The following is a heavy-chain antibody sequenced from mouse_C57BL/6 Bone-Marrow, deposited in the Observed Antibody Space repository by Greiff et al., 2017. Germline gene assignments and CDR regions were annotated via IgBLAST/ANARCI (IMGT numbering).Heavy chain of an antibody. CDR3: ARKGITTVV. Sequence: VQLQQPGAELVKPGASVKMSCKASGYTFTSYWITWVKQRPGQGLEWIGDIYPGGGSTNYNEKFKSKATLTVDTSSSTAYIPLTSMTPEDSAVDYCARKGITTVVWGQGTTLTVSS. CDR2: IYPGGGST. V-gene: IGHV1-55*01. J-gene: IGHJ2*01. CDR1: GYTFTSYW. D-gene: IGHD1-1*01.